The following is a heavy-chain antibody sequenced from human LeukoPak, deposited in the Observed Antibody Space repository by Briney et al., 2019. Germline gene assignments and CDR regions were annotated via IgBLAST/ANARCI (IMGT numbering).Heavy chain of an antibody. CDR1: GYTFTSYG. CDR2: VSPYNGNT. J-gene: IGHJ4*02. V-gene: IGHV1-18*01. CDR3: ARDRVTIWSGYQHFDY. Sequence: ASVKVPCKASGYTFTSYGINWVRQAPGQGLECMGWVSPYNGNTNYAQKLQGRVTMTTDTSTSTAYMELRSLRSDDTAVYYCARDRVTIWSGYQHFDYWGQGTLVTVSS. D-gene: IGHD3-3*01.